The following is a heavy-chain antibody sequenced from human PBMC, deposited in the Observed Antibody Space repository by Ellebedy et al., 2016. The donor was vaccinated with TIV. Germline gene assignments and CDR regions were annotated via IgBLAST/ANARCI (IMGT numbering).Heavy chain of an antibody. CDR3: ARGELRLGGLN. CDR1: GGSISSSSYY. D-gene: IGHD3-16*01. V-gene: IGHV4-39*07. Sequence: SETLSLTXTVSGGSISSSSYYWGWIRQPPGKGLEWIGSIYYSGSTYYNPSLKSRVTISVDTSKNQFSLKLSSVTAADTAVYYCARGELRLGGLNWGQGTLVTVSS. CDR2: IYYSGST. J-gene: IGHJ4*02.